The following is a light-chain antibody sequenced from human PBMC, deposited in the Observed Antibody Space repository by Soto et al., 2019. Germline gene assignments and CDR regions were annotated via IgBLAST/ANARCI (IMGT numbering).Light chain of an antibody. CDR2: DAS. J-gene: IGKJ1*01. CDR1: QSVGTF. V-gene: IGKV3-11*01. Sequence: EIVLTQSPATLSLSPGERATLSCRASQSVGTFFAWYQQKPGQAPRLLIYDASNRATGMPPRFSGSGSGTDFTLTISSLEPEDFAVYYCQQCNNWPQWTFGQGTKVDIK. CDR3: QQCNNWPQWT.